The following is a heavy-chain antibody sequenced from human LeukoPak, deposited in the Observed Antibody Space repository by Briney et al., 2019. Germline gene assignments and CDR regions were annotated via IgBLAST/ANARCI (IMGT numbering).Heavy chain of an antibody. J-gene: IGHJ2*01. Sequence: ASLKVSCKASGYNFNNFGITWVRQAPGQGLEWMGWIGAYNGNTNYAQKFQGRISMTTGTSTSTAYMELRTLRSDDTAIYYCARDRRMTEHFNTYYCYGLWGRGTLVTVSS. CDR3: ARDRRMTEHFNTYYCYGL. V-gene: IGHV1-18*01. CDR2: IGAYNGNT. CDR1: GYNFNNFG. D-gene: IGHD2/OR15-2a*01.